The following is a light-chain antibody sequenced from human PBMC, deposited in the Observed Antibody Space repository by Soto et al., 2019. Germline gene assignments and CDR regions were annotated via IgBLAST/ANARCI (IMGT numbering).Light chain of an antibody. CDR1: QRIITY. CDR2: PIS. J-gene: IGKJ2*01. Sequence: IQMTQSPSSLSASVGDRVTITCRASQRIITYLNWYQQKPGKAPKLLISPISTLQRGVPSRFSGSGSGTDFTLTITGLHPEDVATYYGQQSYSTPYTVGQVNKLEIK. CDR3: QQSYSTPYT. V-gene: IGKV1-39*01.